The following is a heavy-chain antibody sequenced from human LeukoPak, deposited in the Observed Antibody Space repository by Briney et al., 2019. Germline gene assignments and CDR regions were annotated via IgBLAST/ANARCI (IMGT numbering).Heavy chain of an antibody. D-gene: IGHD1-1*01. V-gene: IGHV1-46*01. CDR1: GYIFTSSY. CDR3: ARRAQVERRHSQFDY. Sequence: ASVKVSCKASGYIFTSSYIHWVRQAPGQGLEWMGMINPSGGSTGYAQKFQGRVTMTRDMSTSTVYMELSSLRSEDTAVFYCARRAQVERRHSQFDYWGQGTLVTVSS. CDR2: INPSGGST. J-gene: IGHJ4*02.